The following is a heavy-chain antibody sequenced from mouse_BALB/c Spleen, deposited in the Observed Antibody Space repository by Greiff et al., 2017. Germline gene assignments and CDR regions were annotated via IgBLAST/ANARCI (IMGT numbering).Heavy chain of an antibody. J-gene: IGHJ2*01. CDR1: GFTFSSFG. V-gene: IGHV5-17*02. Sequence: DVKLVESGGGLVQPGGSRKLSCAASGFTFSSFGMHWVRQAPEKGLEWVAYISSGSSTIYYADTVKGRFTISRDNPKNTLFLQMTSLRSEDTAMYYCARDGFYYYGSSKGFDYWGQGTTLTVSS. CDR2: ISSGSSTI. D-gene: IGHD1-1*01. CDR3: ARDGFYYYGSSKGFDY.